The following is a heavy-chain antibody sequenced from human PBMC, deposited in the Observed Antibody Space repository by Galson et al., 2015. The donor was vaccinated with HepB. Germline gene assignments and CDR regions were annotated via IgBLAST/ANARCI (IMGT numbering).Heavy chain of an antibody. D-gene: IGHD2-2*01. CDR3: AREGAVVPTAMPLDY. CDR2: TWSDGSNK. J-gene: IGHJ4*02. Sequence: SLRLSCAASGFTFSSYGIHWVRQAPGKGLEWVALTWSDGSNKYYADSVEGRFTISRDNSKNTLYLQMNSLRAEDTAVYYCAREGAVVPTAMPLDYWGQGTLVTVSS. CDR1: GFTFSSYG. V-gene: IGHV3-33*01.